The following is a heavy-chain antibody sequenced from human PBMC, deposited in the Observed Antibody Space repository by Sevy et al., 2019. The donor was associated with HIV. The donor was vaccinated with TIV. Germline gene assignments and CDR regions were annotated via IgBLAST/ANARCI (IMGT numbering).Heavy chain of an antibody. CDR2: ISGSGGST. V-gene: IGHV3-23*01. J-gene: IGHJ1*01. Sequence: GGSLRLSCAASGFTFSSYAMSWVRQAPGKGLEWVSAISGSGGSTYYADSVKGRFTISRDNSKNTLYLQMNSLRAEDTAVYYCAKYYYDSSGYYYPAEYFQHWGQRTLVTVSS. D-gene: IGHD3-22*01. CDR1: GFTFSSYA. CDR3: AKYYYDSSGYYYPAEYFQH.